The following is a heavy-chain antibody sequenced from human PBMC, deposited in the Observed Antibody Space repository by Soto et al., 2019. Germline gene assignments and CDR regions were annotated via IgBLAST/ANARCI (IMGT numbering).Heavy chain of an antibody. CDR3: ATKDDHKDDQPYYYGMDV. Sequence: ASVKVSCKALGYTSSSYGINWVRQAPGQGLEWMGGISVFNGDTKYAQKFQGRVAITKDPGTSTAHMELRSLRSDDAAVYFCATKDDHKDDQPYYYGMDVWGQGTTVTVSS. J-gene: IGHJ6*02. CDR2: ISVFNGDT. V-gene: IGHV1-18*01. D-gene: IGHD3-16*01. CDR1: GYTSSSYG.